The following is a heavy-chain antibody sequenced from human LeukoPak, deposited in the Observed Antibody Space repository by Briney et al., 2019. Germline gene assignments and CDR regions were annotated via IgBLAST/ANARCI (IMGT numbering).Heavy chain of an antibody. CDR1: GFTVNNNY. D-gene: IGHD3-22*01. Sequence: PGGSLRLSCAASGFTVNNNYMSWVRQAPGKGLEWVSYISSSSSTIYYADSVKGRFTISRDNAKNSLYLQMNSLGVEDTAVYYCARLAASAYYYVDLWGQGTLVTVSS. CDR3: ARLAASAYYYVDL. V-gene: IGHV3-48*01. CDR2: ISSSSSTI. J-gene: IGHJ5*02.